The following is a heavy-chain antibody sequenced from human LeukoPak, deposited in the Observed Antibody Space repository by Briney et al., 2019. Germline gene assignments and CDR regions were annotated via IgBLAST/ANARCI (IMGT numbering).Heavy chain of an antibody. CDR3: ARGRGFGYGVDF. Sequence: PSETLSLTCTVSGPSVTSGRPYWSWIRQPPGKGLEWIGHFYDGENTHYNPSFKSRVTLSLDTPQHQFSRRFSSVTAADTAVYYCARGRGFGYGVDFCGQGTLVTVST. CDR1: GPSVTSGRPY. J-gene: IGHJ4*02. V-gene: IGHV4-61*01. D-gene: IGHD4/OR15-4a*01. CDR2: FYDGENT.